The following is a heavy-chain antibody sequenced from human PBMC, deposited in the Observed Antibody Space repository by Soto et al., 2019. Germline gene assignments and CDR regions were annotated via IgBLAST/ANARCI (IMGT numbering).Heavy chain of an antibody. V-gene: IGHV4-59*04. CDR3: TSRRFCVRGVTTIDV. CDR2: IYSSGST. J-gene: IGHJ6*02. Sequence: SETLSLTCTVSGGSISSYYWSRIRQSPGTGLEWLGTIYSSGSTYYNPSLKSRITMTLDTSKNQFSLDLGAVTAAEKAVYYCTSRRFCVRGVTTIDVWGPGTTVTVSS. CDR1: GGSISSYY. D-gene: IGHD3-10*02.